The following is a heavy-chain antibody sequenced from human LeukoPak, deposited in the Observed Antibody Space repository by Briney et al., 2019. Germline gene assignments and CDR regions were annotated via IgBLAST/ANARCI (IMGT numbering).Heavy chain of an antibody. CDR2: FDPEDGET. D-gene: IGHD6-13*01. Sequence: ASVKVSCKVSGYTLTELSMHWVRQAPGKGLEWMGGFDPEDGETIYAQKFQGRVTMTRDTSISTAYMELSRLRSDDTAVYYCARDGYSSSWYEPQLDYWGQGTLVTVSS. V-gene: IGHV1-24*01. CDR1: GYTLTELS. J-gene: IGHJ4*02. CDR3: ARDGYSSSWYEPQLDY.